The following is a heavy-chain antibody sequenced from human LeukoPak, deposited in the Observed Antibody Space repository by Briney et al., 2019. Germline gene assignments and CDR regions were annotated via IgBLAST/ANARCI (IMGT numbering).Heavy chain of an antibody. Sequence: PSETLSLTCSVSSDSISSSSYLWVWVRQPPGKGLEWIGDIYSSGHISYNPSLKSRAAISVDTSKNQFSLNLSSVTAADTALYYCARRHYGSGNIDSWGQGTLVTVSS. CDR2: IYSSGHI. D-gene: IGHD3-10*01. CDR1: SDSISSSSYL. V-gene: IGHV4-39*01. CDR3: ARRHYGSGNIDS. J-gene: IGHJ4*02.